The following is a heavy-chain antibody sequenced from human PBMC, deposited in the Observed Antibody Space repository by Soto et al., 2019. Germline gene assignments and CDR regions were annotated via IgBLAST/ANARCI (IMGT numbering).Heavy chain of an antibody. V-gene: IGHV3-23*01. CDR2: ISGSGGST. D-gene: IGHD3-22*01. Sequence: EVQLLESGGGLVQPGGSLRLSCAASGFTFSSYAMSWVRQAPGKGLEWVSAISGSGGSTYYADSVKGRFTISRDNSKNTLYLQMNSLRAEDTAVYYCAKDTKPRTMIVVVIDYWGQGTLVTVSS. J-gene: IGHJ4*02. CDR3: AKDTKPRTMIVVVIDY. CDR1: GFTFSSYA.